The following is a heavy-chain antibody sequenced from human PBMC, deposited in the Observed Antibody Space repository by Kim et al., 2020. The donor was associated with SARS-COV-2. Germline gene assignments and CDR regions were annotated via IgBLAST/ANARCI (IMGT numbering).Heavy chain of an antibody. D-gene: IGHD3-16*02. CDR2: ISWNGDNR. CDR3: ARSGDGTYPQGAYYYGLDV. Sequence: GGYLRLSCADSGFRFDDYALHWVRQPPGKGLEWVSGISWNGDNRGYAESVMGRFTISRDNAKNSLYLQMNELRPDDTALYYCARSGDGTYPQGAYYYGLDVWGQGTTVTVSS. CDR1: GFRFDDYA. J-gene: IGHJ6*02. V-gene: IGHV3-9*01.